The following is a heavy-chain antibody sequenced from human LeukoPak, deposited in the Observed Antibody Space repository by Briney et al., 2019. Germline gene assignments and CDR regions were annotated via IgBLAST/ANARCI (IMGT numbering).Heavy chain of an antibody. V-gene: IGHV3-30*04. J-gene: IGHJ4*02. CDR1: GFRFNSHQ. CDR2: APHDRSSP. Sequence: GGSLSLSCAVSGFRFNSHQMHWVRQATNKGLEWVAVAPHDRSSPSHAASVNGRFTISRDNSKDTLFLQMNSLRAADTAVYYCARDKGTSYLSSFDYWGQGTLVTVSS. D-gene: IGHD6-6*01. CDR3: ARDKGTSYLSSFDY.